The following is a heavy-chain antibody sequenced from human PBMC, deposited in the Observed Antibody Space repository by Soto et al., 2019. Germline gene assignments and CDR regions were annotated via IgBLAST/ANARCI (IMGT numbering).Heavy chain of an antibody. V-gene: IGHV3-23*01. J-gene: IGHJ4*02. CDR1: GIEFSNYA. D-gene: IGHD3-16*01. CDR2: VSASGRSR. CDR3: AKDGNWLDVYYDV. Sequence: EVQLLESGGGLVQPGGSLRLSCVGSGIEFSNYAMSWVRQAPGKGLEWVSIVSASGRSRYHADSVKGRFTISRDNSKNTRYLHRTNLRAEDTAVYYCAKDGNWLDVYYDVWGQGTPVTVSS.